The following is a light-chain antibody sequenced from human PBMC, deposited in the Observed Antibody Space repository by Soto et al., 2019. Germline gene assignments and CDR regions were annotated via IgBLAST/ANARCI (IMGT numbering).Light chain of an antibody. V-gene: IGLV2-14*01. J-gene: IGLJ1*01. CDR3: SSYTSSSTPYV. CDR2: DVG. Sequence: QSALTQPASVSGCPGQSITISCTGTSSDVGGYNYVSWYQQHPGKAPKLMIYDVGNRPSGVSNRFSGSKSGNTASLTISGLQAEDEADYYCSSYTSSSTPYVFGTGTKVTVL. CDR1: SSDVGGYNY.